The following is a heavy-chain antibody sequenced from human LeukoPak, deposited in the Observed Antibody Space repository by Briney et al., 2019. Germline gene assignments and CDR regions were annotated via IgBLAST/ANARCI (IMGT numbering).Heavy chain of an antibody. Sequence: ASVKVSXKASGYTFTDYYIHWVRQAPGQGLEWMGWINPNSGGTNYAQRFQGRVTMTRDTSISTAYMALSRLRSDDTAVYYCAGVSGRDFDYWGQGTLVTVSS. CDR3: AGVSGRDFDY. D-gene: IGHD3-10*01. J-gene: IGHJ4*02. V-gene: IGHV1-2*02. CDR1: GYTFTDYY. CDR2: INPNSGGT.